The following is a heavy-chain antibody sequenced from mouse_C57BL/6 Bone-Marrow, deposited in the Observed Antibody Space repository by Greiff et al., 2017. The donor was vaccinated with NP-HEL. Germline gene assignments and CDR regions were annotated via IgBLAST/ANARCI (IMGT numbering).Heavy chain of an antibody. CDR1: GYTFTSYW. Sequence: QVQLQQPGAELVKPGASVKLSCKASGYTFTSYWMHWVKQRPGQGLEWIGMIHPNSGSTNYNEKFKSKATLTVDKSSSTAYMQLSSLTSEDSAVYYCARLATTVVCFDYWGQGTTLTVSS. CDR2: IHPNSGST. CDR3: ARLATTVVCFDY. J-gene: IGHJ2*01. V-gene: IGHV1-64*01. D-gene: IGHD1-1*01.